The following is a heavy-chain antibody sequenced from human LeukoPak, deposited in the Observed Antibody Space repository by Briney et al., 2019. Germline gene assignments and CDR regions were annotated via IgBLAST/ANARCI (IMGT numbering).Heavy chain of an antibody. CDR2: IYASGST. J-gene: IGHJ6*03. D-gene: IGHD3-10*01. Sequence: SETLSLTCTVSGGSIRSHYWNWIRQPPGKGLEWIGYIYASGSTNYNPSLKSRVTMSVDASRKQFSLRLRSVTAADTAVYYCARALVRAGYYYQYSMDGGAKGPRSPSP. V-gene: IGHV4-59*11. CDR1: GGSIRSHY. CDR3: ARALVRAGYYYQYSMDG.